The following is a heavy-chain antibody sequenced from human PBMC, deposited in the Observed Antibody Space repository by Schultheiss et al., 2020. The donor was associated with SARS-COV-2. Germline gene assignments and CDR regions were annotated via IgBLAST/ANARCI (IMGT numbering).Heavy chain of an antibody. CDR3: ARGGFIFGMDV. D-gene: IGHD3-16*02. V-gene: IGHV4-59*01. CDR1: GGSFSSYY. Sequence: SETLSLTCTVSGGSFSSYYWSWIRQPPGKGLEWIGYIFYSGSTSSNYNYSGTTNYNPSLKSRVTISADTSKNQFSLKLSSVTAADTALYYCARGGFIFGMDVWGQGTPVTVSS. J-gene: IGHJ6*02. CDR2: IFYSGSTSSNYNYSGTT.